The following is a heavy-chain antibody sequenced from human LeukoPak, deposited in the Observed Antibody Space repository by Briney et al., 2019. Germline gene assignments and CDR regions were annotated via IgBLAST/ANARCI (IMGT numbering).Heavy chain of an antibody. J-gene: IGHJ4*02. CDR2: INPNSGGT. Sequence: ASVKVSCKASGYTFTSYYMHWVRQAPGQGLEWMGWINPNSGGTNYAQKFQGRVTMTRDTSISTAYMELSRLRSDDTAVYYCARAKYSNHFDYWAREPWSPSPQ. V-gene: IGHV1-2*02. CDR1: GYTFTSYY. CDR3: ARAKYSNHFDY. D-gene: IGHD6-6*01.